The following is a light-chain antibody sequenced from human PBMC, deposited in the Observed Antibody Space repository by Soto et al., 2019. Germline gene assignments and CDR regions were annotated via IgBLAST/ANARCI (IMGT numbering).Light chain of an antibody. CDR3: QTWGTGKGV. Sequence: QLVLTQSPSASASLGASVKLTCTLSSGHSSYAIAWHQQQPEKGPRYLMKLSSDGSHSKGDGIPDGFSGSSSGAERYLTISSLQSDDEADYYCQTWGTGKGVFGGGTKLTVL. V-gene: IGLV4-69*01. CDR2: LSSDGSH. CDR1: SGHSSYA. J-gene: IGLJ2*01.